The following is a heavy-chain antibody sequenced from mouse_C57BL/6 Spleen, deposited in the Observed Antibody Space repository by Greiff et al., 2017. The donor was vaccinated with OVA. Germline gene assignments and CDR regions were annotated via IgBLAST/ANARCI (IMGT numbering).Heavy chain of an antibody. V-gene: IGHV1-82*01. CDR2: IYPGDGDT. Sequence: VKLMESGPELVKPGASVKISCKASGYAFSSSWMNWVKQRPGKGLEWIGRIYPGDGDTNYNGKFKGKATLTADKSSSTAYMQLSSLTSEDSAVYFCARSGYSNYVFYAMDYWGQGTSVTVSS. CDR3: ARSGYSNYVFYAMDY. J-gene: IGHJ4*01. CDR1: GYAFSSSW. D-gene: IGHD2-5*01.